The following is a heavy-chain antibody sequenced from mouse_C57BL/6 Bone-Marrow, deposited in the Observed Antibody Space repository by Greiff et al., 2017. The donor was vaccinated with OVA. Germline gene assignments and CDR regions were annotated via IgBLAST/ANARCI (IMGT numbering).Heavy chain of an antibody. D-gene: IGHD4-1*01. Sequence: QVQLQQPGAELVRPGTSVKLSCKASGYTFTSYWMHWVKQRPGQGFEWIGVIDPSDSYTNYNQKFKGKATLTVDTSSSTAYMQLSSLTSEDSAVYYCARKLGRGYFDYWGQGTTLTVSS. CDR3: ARKLGRGYFDY. J-gene: IGHJ2*01. CDR1: GYTFTSYW. CDR2: IDPSDSYT. V-gene: IGHV1-59*01.